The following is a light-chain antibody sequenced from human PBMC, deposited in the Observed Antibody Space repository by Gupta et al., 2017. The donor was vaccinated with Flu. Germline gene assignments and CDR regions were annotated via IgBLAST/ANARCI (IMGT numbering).Light chain of an antibody. CDR2: EVS. CDR3: SSDAGSNKGV. Sequence: QSALTQPPSASGSPGQSVTISCTGTSSDVGGYNYVSWYQQHPGKAPKLMLYEVSKRPSGVPDRFSGSKSGNTASLTVSGLQAEDEADYYCSSDAGSNKGVFGGGTKLTVL. CDR1: SSDVGGYNY. J-gene: IGLJ3*02. V-gene: IGLV2-8*01.